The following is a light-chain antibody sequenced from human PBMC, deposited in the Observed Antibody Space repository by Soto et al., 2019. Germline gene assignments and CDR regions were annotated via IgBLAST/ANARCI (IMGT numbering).Light chain of an antibody. Sequence: DIPLTQSPSFLSASVGDRVTITCRASQDINTYLAWYQQKPGKAPKLLIFAASTLQNGVPSRFSGSGSGTEFTVTITSLQPEDFANYYCQQRKSYPITFGQGTRLEIK. CDR2: AAS. CDR3: QQRKSYPIT. J-gene: IGKJ5*01. V-gene: IGKV1-9*01. CDR1: QDINTY.